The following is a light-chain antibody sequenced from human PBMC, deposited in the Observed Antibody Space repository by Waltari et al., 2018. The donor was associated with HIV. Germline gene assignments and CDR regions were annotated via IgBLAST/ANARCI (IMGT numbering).Light chain of an antibody. CDR1: SGHSSYA. CDR2: LNSDGSH. V-gene: IGLV4-69*01. J-gene: IGLJ2*01. CDR3: QTWGTGGGRV. Sequence: QLVLTQSPSASASLGASVKLTCTLSSGHSSYAIAWHQQQPEKGPRYLLNLNSDGSHSKGDGIPDRFSGSSSGAERYLTISSLQSEDEADYYCQTWGTGGGRVFGGGTKLTVL.